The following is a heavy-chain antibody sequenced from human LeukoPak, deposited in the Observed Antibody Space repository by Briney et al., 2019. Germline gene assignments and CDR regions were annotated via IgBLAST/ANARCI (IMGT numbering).Heavy chain of an antibody. Sequence: ASVKVSCKASGGTFSSYAISWVRQAPGQGLEWMGGIIPIFGTANYAQKFQGRVTITADESTSTAYMELRSLRSDDTAVYYCARGAAGYSYGWGQGTLVTVSS. J-gene: IGHJ4*02. CDR1: GGTFSSYA. CDR3: ARGAAGYSYG. V-gene: IGHV1-69*13. D-gene: IGHD5-18*01. CDR2: IIPIFGTA.